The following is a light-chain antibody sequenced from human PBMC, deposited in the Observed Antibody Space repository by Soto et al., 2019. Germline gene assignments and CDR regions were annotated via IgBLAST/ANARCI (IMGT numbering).Light chain of an antibody. Sequence: DIQMTQSPSSLSASVGDRVTITCQASQDIKKNLDWYQQKPGETPQLLIYRASTFRGGVPSRFSDGGSGTYFTFTINSLQPEDFATYFCQQYEDLPFTFGRGTKLEIK. J-gene: IGKJ2*01. CDR2: RAS. V-gene: IGKV1-33*01. CDR3: QQYEDLPFT. CDR1: QDIKKN.